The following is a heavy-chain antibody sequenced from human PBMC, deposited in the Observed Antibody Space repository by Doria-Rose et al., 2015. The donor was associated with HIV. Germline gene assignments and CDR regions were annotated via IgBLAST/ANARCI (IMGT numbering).Heavy chain of an antibody. CDR1: GGSISHYY. Sequence: QAQLQESGPGLVKPSETPSLTCSVSGGSISHYYWSWIRQPPGKGLEYIGDIFYTGSTNYSPSLKSRVSISIDTSKNKFSLRLSSVTAADTAVYYCARVLSGTYDYWGQGTLVTVSS. V-gene: IGHV4-59*01. D-gene: IGHD1-26*01. CDR2: IFYTGST. J-gene: IGHJ4*02. CDR3: ARVLSGTYDY.